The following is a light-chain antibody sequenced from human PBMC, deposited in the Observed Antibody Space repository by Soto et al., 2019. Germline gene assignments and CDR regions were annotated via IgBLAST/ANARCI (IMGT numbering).Light chain of an antibody. V-gene: IGKV1-39*01. CDR3: QQSYSSVIFT. CDR1: QNINRY. CDR2: ATS. Sequence: DIQMTQSPSSLSASIGDIVTITCRASQNINRYLNWYQQKPGKAPKLLIYATSSLQSGVPSRFSGSGSGTDFTLTISSLQPEDFGTYYCQQSYSSVIFTFGPGTKVDIK. J-gene: IGKJ3*01.